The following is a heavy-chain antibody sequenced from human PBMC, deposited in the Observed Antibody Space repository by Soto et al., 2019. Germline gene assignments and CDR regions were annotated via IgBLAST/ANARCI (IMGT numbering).Heavy chain of an antibody. D-gene: IGHD3-10*01. CDR3: AGRRDGSGSQDY. CDR1: GGSISSSNW. V-gene: IGHV4-4*02. CDR2: IYHSGST. Sequence: ASETLSLTSAVSGGSISSSNWWSWVRQPPGKGLEWIGEIYHSGSTNYNPSLKSRVTISVDKSKNQFSLKPSSVTAADTAVYYCAGRRDGSGSQDYWGQGTLFTVSS. J-gene: IGHJ4*02.